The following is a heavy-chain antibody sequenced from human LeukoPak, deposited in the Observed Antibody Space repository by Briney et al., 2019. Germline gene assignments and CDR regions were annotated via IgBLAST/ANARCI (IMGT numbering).Heavy chain of an antibody. J-gene: IGHJ4*02. Sequence: SDTLSLTCTVTGDSLTRRSDYWGWVRQPPGKGLEWIGSIYYSGSTYYNPSFKSRVTISVDTSRNQFSLQLSYVTAADTAVYYCARNESVLGTTGLNDFFDDWGQGSLVNVSS. D-gene: IGHD1-26*01. CDR3: ARNESVLGTTGLNDFFDD. CDR1: GDSLTRRSDY. CDR2: IYYSGST. V-gene: IGHV4-39*01.